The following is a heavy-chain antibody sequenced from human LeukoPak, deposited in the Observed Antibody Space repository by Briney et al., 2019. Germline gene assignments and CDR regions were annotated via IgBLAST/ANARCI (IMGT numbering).Heavy chain of an antibody. CDR1: GGTFSSYA. CDR2: IIPIFGTA. V-gene: IGHV1-69*05. J-gene: IGHJ4*02. Sequence: SVKVSCKASGGTFSSYAISWVRQAPGQGLEWMGGIIPIFGTANYAQKFQGRVTITTDESTSTAYMELNSLRSEDTSVYYCASPTTYDFWSGYYMFDYWGQGTLVTVSS. D-gene: IGHD3-3*01. CDR3: ASPTTYDFWSGYYMFDY.